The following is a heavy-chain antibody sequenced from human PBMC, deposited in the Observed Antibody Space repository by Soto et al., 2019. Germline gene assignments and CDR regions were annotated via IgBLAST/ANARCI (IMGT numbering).Heavy chain of an antibody. V-gene: IGHV3-11*01. CDR1: GFTFSDYY. Sequence: QVQLVESGGGLVKPGGSLRLSCAASGFTFSDYYMSWIRQAPGKGLELVSYISSSGSTIYYADSVKGRFTISRDNAKNSLYLQMNSLRAEDTAVYYFARGVILTWFGEGPPQGWFAPWGKGPLVTVSS. J-gene: IGHJ5*02. CDR2: ISSSGSTI. D-gene: IGHD3-10*01. CDR3: ARGVILTWFGEGPPQGWFAP.